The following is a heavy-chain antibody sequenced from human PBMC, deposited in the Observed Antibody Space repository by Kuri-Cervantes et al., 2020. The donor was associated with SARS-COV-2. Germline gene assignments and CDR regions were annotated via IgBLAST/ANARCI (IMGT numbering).Heavy chain of an antibody. Sequence: GESLKISCAASGFNFSRTDMHWVRQAPGKGLEWVSSISSSSSYIYYADSVKGRFTISRDNAKNSLYLQMNSLRAEDTAVYYCARGITMIVVVTPFDYWGQGTLVTVSS. D-gene: IGHD3-22*01. CDR3: ARGITMIVVVTPFDY. CDR2: ISSSSSYI. CDR1: GFNFSRTD. J-gene: IGHJ4*02. V-gene: IGHV3-21*01.